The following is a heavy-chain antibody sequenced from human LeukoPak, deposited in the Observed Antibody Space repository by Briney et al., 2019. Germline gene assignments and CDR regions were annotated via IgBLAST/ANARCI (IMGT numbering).Heavy chain of an antibody. D-gene: IGHD3-22*01. Sequence: SVKVSCKASGGTFSSYAISWVRQARGQGLEGMGGIITIFGTANYAQKFQGRVTITADEYTSTGYMELNSLRSEDTAVYYCARMVATYYYDSSGYSYFDYWGQGTLVTVSS. CDR2: IITIFGTA. J-gene: IGHJ4*02. CDR3: ARMVATYYYDSSGYSYFDY. CDR1: GGTFSSYA. V-gene: IGHV1-69*01.